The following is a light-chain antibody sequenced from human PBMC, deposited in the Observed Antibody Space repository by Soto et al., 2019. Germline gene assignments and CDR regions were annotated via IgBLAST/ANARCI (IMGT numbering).Light chain of an antibody. CDR2: DTS. J-gene: IGKJ5*01. CDR3: QQYSNWPPIT. V-gene: IGKV1-5*01. CDR1: QSISSW. Sequence: DIQMTQSPSTLSASVGDRVTITCRASQSISSWLAWYQQKPGKAPKLLIYDTSTRATGIPARFSGSGSGTEFTLTISSLQSEDFAVYYCQQYSNWPPITFGQGTRLEIK.